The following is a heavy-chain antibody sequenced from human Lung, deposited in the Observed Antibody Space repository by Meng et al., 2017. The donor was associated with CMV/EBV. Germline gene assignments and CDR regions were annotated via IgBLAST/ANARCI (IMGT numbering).Heavy chain of an antibody. CDR3: AKDQQAPFSYYFYGMDV. CDR1: GFNFSNYG. J-gene: IGHJ6*02. D-gene: IGHD1/OR15-1a*01. Sequence: GGSLRLXXAAAGFNFSNYGIHWVRQAPGKGQEWVAIIWYDGSRRYYADSVQGRITISRDNSENTVHLQMNSLRAEDTAVYYWAKDQQAPFSYYFYGMDVWGQGXTVTVSS. CDR2: IWYDGSRR. V-gene: IGHV3-33*06.